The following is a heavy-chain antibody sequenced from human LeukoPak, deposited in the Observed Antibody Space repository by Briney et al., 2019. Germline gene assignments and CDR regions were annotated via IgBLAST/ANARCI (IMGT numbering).Heavy chain of an antibody. CDR3: ARKGYVRVIDY. J-gene: IGHJ4*02. D-gene: IGHD5-12*01. CDR2: INHSGST. V-gene: IGHV4-34*01. CDR1: GGSFSGYY. Sequence: SETLSLTCAVYGGSFSGYYWSWIRQPPGKGLEWIGEINHSGSTNYNPSLKSRVTISVDTSKNQFSLKLSSVTAADTAVYYCARKGYVRVIDYWGQGTLVTVSS.